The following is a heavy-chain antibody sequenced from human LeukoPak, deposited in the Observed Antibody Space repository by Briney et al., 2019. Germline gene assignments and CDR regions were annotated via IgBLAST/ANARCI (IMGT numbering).Heavy chain of an antibody. CDR3: AKAASSSWPSYYYGMDV. CDR2: ITGSGGNT. V-gene: IGHV3-23*01. CDR1: GFIFSSYS. Sequence: GGSQRLSCAASGFIFSSYSMSWVRQAPGKGLEWVSVITGSGGNTYYADSVKGRFTISKDNSKNTVYLQMSSLRVDDTAVYYCAKAASSSWPSYYYGMDVWGQGTTVTVSS. D-gene: IGHD6-13*01. J-gene: IGHJ6*02.